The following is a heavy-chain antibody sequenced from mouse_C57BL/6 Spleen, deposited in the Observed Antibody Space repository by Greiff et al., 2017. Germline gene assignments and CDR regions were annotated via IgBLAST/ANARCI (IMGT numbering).Heavy chain of an antibody. V-gene: IGHV5-17*01. Sequence: EVQLQESGGGLVKPGGSLKLSCAASGFTFSDYGMHWVRQAPEKGLEWVAYISSGSSTIYYAETVKGRFTISRDNAKNTLFLQMTSLRSEDTAMYYCARDKTAQATNAMYYWGQGTSVTVSS. D-gene: IGHD3-2*02. CDR1: GFTFSDYG. CDR2: ISSGSSTI. CDR3: ARDKTAQATNAMYY. J-gene: IGHJ4*01.